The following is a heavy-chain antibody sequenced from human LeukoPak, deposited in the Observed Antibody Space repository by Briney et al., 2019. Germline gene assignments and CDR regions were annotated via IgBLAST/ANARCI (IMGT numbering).Heavy chain of an antibody. CDR2: IHFDGSNK. CDR3: AKDVWELQTNNWFDP. CDR1: GFSFSDYY. V-gene: IGHV3-30*02. Sequence: PGGSLRLSCAASGFSFSDYYMNWVRQAPGKGLEWVAFIHFDGSNKFYADSVKGRFTISRGNSKNTLYLQMNSLRAGDTAVYYCAKDVWELQTNNWFDPWGQGTLVTVSS. J-gene: IGHJ5*02. D-gene: IGHD1-7*01.